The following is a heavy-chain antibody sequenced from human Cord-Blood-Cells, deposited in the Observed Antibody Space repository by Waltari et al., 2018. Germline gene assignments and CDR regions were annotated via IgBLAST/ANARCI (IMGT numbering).Heavy chain of an antibody. CDR1: GYTFTGYY. CDR3: AGITDSGITIFVVVTSWFDD. D-gene: IGHD3-3*01. V-gene: IGHV1-2*04. CDR2: INPNSGVT. Sequence: QVQLAQSGAEVKKPGASVKVACKASGYTFTGYYMHWVRQAHGQGLEWWGWINPNSGVTNYAQQFQGWVTMTRDASIRTACMQLSRLRSDDTVVYYGAGITDSGITIFVVVTSWFDDWGQVTLVTGSS. J-gene: IGHJ4*02.